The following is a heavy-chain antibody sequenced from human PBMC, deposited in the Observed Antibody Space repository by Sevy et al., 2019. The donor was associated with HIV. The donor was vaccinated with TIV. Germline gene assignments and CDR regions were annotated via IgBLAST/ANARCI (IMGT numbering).Heavy chain of an antibody. D-gene: IGHD2-2*01. J-gene: IGHJ4*02. V-gene: IGHV1-46*01. CDR2: INPSGGST. Sequence: ALVKVSCKASGYTFTSYYMHWVRQAPGQGLEWMGIINPSGGSTSYAQKFQGRVTMTRDTSTSTVYMELSSLRSEDTAVYYCARERWYCSSTSCPRAPSFDYWGQGTLVTVSS. CDR3: ARERWYCSSTSCPRAPSFDY. CDR1: GYTFTSYY.